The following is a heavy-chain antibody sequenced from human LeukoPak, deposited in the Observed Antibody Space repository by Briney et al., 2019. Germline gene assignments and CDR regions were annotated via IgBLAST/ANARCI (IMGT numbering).Heavy chain of an antibody. CDR2: IYYTGST. CDR1: GGFISSSSYC. J-gene: IGHJ4*02. D-gene: IGHD2-8*01. Sequence: SETLSLTCTVSGGFISSSSYCWGWIRQPPGKGLEWIGNIYYTGSTYYNPSLKSRVTISVDTSKNQFSLNLSSVTAADTAVYYCARTVETTNYSPYYWGQGTLVTVSS. CDR3: ARTVETTNYSPYY. V-gene: IGHV4-39*07.